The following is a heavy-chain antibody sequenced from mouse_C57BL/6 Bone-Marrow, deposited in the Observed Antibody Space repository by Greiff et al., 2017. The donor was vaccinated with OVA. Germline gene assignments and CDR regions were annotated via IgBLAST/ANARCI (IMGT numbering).Heavy chain of an antibody. J-gene: IGHJ1*03. V-gene: IGHV14-1*01. CDR2: IDPEDGDT. D-gene: IGHD2-5*01. CDR3: TRYYSNYVWYFDV. CDR1: GFNIKDYY. Sequence: VQLQQSGAELVRPGASVKLSCTASGFNIKDYYMHWVKQRPEQGLEWIGRIDPEDGDTEYAPKFQGKATMTADTSSNTAYLQLSSLTSEVTAVYYCTRYYSNYVWYFDVWGTGTTVTVSS.